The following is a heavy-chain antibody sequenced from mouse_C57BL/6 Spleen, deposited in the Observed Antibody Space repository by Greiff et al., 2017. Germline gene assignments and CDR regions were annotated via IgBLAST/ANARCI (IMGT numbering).Heavy chain of an antibody. V-gene: IGHV5-9*01. D-gene: IGHD1-1*01. CDR2: ISGGGGNT. Sequence: DVKLQESGGGLVKPGGSLKLSCAASGFTFSSYTMSWVRQTPEKRLEWVATISGGGGNTYYPDSVKGRFTISRDNAKNTLYLQMSSLRSEDTALYYCARQRTTVVAPMDYWGQGTSVTVSS. CDR3: ARQRTTVVAPMDY. CDR1: GFTFSSYT. J-gene: IGHJ4*01.